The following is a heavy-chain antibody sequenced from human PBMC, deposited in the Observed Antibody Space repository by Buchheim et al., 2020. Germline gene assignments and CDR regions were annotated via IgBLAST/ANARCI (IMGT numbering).Heavy chain of an antibody. CDR1: GFTFSSYA. D-gene: IGHD2-2*01. V-gene: IGHV3-23*01. CDR2: ISGSGGST. J-gene: IGHJ6*02. Sequence: EVQLLESGGGLVQPGGSLRLSCAASGFTFSSYAMSWARQAPGKGLEWVSAISGSGGSTYYADSVKGRFTISRDNSKNTLYLQMNSPRAEDTAVYYCASPDIVVVPAATTNYGMDVWGQGTT. CDR3: ASPDIVVVPAATTNYGMDV.